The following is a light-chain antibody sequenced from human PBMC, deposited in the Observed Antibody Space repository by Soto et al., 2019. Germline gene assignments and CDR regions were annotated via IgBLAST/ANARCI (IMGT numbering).Light chain of an antibody. CDR1: QSLLHSNGYKY. Sequence: DLVMTQSPLSLPVTPGEPASISCRSSQSLLHSNGYKYLDWYLQKPGQSPQLLIYMGSNRASGVPDRFSGSGSGTNFTLKISRVEAEDVGLYYCMQALQTPNTFGQGTKLQIK. CDR3: MQALQTPNT. J-gene: IGKJ2*01. CDR2: MGS. V-gene: IGKV2-28*01.